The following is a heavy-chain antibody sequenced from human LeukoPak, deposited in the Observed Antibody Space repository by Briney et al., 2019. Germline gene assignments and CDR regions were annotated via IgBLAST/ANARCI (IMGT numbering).Heavy chain of an antibody. Sequence: ASMKVSCKASGGTFSSNAVSWVRQAPGRGLEWMGKIIPILGVPNYAQRFQGTVTITADKSTSTAYMELSSLRSADTAVYYCATSTLTMWEGPWDIWGPGTMVTVSS. CDR2: IIPILGVP. CDR3: ATSTLTMWEGPWDI. J-gene: IGHJ3*02. D-gene: IGHD4/OR15-4a*01. CDR1: GGTFSSNA. V-gene: IGHV1-69*04.